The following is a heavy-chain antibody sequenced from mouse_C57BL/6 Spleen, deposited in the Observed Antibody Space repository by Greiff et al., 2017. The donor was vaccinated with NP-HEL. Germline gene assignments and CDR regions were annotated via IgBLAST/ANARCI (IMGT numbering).Heavy chain of an antibody. CDR2: IYPGDGDT. J-gene: IGHJ1*03. D-gene: IGHD1-1*01. CDR1: GYAFSSYW. CDR3: ASGYGSSYWYFDV. V-gene: IGHV1-80*01. Sequence: VQRVESGAELVKPGASVKISCKASGYAFSSYWMNWVKQRPGKGLEWIGQIYPGDGDTNYNGKFKGKATLTADKSSSTAYMQLSSLTSEDSAVYFCASGYGSSYWYFDVWGTGTTVTVSS.